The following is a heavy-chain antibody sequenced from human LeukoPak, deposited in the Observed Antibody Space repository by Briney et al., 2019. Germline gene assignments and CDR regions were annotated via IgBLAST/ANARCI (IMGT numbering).Heavy chain of an antibody. Sequence: SETLSLTCTVSGGSISSYYWRWIRQPPGKGLEWIGYIYYSGSTNYNPSLKSRVTISVDTSKNQFSLKLSSVTAADTAVYYCARRGSSGWYGGMIDYWGQGTLVTVSS. CDR1: GGSISSYY. V-gene: IGHV4-59*01. CDR3: ARRGSSGWYGGMIDY. J-gene: IGHJ4*02. CDR2: IYYSGST. D-gene: IGHD6-19*01.